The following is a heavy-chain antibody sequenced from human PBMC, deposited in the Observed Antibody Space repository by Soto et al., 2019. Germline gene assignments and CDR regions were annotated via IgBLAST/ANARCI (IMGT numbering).Heavy chain of an antibody. Sequence: SVKVACKASGYTLTSYGTSWVPQAPGQGLVWMGWISVYNGNTNYSQKFQGRVNMTSNKSTNTALIQLRRLRYDDTAVYYFERSRFLEWLLCSDVWGQGPTVTVCS. CDR3: ERSRFLEWLLCSDV. D-gene: IGHD3-3*01. CDR1: GYTLTSYG. J-gene: IGHJ6*02. CDR2: ISVYNGNT. V-gene: IGHV1-18*01.